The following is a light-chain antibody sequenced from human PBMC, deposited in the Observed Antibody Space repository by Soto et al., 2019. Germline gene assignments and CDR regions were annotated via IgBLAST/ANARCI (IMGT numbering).Light chain of an antibody. CDR2: LAS. Sequence: IVMTHSPATLSVSPWQRATLSCRASRSVNTNLAWYQQRPGQAPRLLFYLASTRAADVPARFSGSGSGTEFTLTISSLQSEDFAVYHCQQYGSSGTFGQGTKVDIK. CDR3: QQYGSSGT. V-gene: IGKV3-15*01. J-gene: IGKJ1*01. CDR1: RSVNTN.